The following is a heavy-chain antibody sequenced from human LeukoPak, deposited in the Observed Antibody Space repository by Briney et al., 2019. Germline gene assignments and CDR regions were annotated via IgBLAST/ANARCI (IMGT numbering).Heavy chain of an antibody. CDR3: VLGDYGAPFDY. V-gene: IGHV3-21*01. J-gene: IGHJ4*02. CDR1: GFTSSSYS. CDR2: ISSSSSYI. Sequence: GGSLRLSCAASGFTSSSYSMNWVRQAPGRGLEWVSSISSSSSYIYYADSVKGRFTISRDSAKNSLYLQMNSLRAEDTAVYYCVLGDYGAPFDYWGQGTLVTVSS. D-gene: IGHD4-17*01.